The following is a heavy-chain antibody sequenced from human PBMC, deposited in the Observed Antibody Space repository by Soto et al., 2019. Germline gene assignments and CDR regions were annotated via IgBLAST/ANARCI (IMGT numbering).Heavy chain of an antibody. V-gene: IGHV1-69*13. J-gene: IGHJ5*02. CDR2: IIPIFGTA. Sequence: SVKVSCKASGGTFSSYAISWVRQAPGQGLEWMGGIIPIFGTANYAQKSQGRVTITADESTSTAYMELSSLRSKDTAVYYCARVPDDSRGYYYRGNNWFEPWGQGTLVTVSS. D-gene: IGHD3-22*01. CDR1: GGTFSSYA. CDR3: ARVPDDSRGYYYRGNNWFEP.